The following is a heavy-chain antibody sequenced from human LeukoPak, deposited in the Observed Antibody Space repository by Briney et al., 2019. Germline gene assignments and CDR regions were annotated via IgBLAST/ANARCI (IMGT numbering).Heavy chain of an antibody. CDR3: ARGPQNYDFWSGYYTLWWFDP. D-gene: IGHD3-3*01. CDR1: GGSISSGDYY. Sequence: SETLSLTCTVSGGSISSGDYYWSWIRQPPGKGLEWIGYIYYSGSTYYNPSLKSRVTISVDTSKNQFSLKLSSVTAADTAVYYCARGPQNYDFWSGYYTLWWFDPWGQGTLVTVSS. CDR2: IYYSGST. J-gene: IGHJ5*02. V-gene: IGHV4-30-4*08.